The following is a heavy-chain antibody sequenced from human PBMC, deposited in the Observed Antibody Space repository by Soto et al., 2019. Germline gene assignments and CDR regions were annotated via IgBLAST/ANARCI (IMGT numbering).Heavy chain of an antibody. Sequence: GGSLRLSCAASGFTFDDYAMHWVRQAPGKGLEWVSGISWNSGSIGYADSVKGRFTISRDNAKNSLYLQMNSLRAEDTALDYCAKVMWTRYCSGGSCYSAFDIWGQGTMVTVSS. D-gene: IGHD2-15*01. CDR3: AKVMWTRYCSGGSCYSAFDI. J-gene: IGHJ3*02. CDR2: ISWNSGSI. CDR1: GFTFDDYA. V-gene: IGHV3-9*01.